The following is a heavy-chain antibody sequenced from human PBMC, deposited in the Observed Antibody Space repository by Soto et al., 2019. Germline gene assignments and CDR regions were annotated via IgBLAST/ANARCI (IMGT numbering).Heavy chain of an antibody. V-gene: IGHV4-61*01. CDR3: ARVSEDLWFGGQYCFDY. CDR2: IYYSGST. Sequence: SETLSLTCTVSGGSVSSGSYYWSWIRQPPGKGLEWIGYIYYSGSTNYNPSLKSRVTISVDTSKNQFSLKLSSVTAADTAVYYCARVSEDLWFGGQYCFDYWGQGTLVTVSS. J-gene: IGHJ4*02. D-gene: IGHD3-10*01. CDR1: GGSVSSGSYY.